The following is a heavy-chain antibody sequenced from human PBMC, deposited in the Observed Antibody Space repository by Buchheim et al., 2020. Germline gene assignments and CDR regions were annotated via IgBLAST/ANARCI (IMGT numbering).Heavy chain of an antibody. Sequence: EVQLLESGGGLVQPGGSLRLSCAASGFTFSSYAMSWVRQAPGKGLEWVSGISGIGGSTYYADSVKGRVTIPRDNSKNTMYLQMNSLRAEDTALYYCAKDQRVDIAMVTGFDYWGQGTL. CDR1: GFTFSSYA. D-gene: IGHD5-18*01. CDR3: AKDQRVDIAMVTGFDY. J-gene: IGHJ4*02. V-gene: IGHV3-23*01. CDR2: ISGIGGST.